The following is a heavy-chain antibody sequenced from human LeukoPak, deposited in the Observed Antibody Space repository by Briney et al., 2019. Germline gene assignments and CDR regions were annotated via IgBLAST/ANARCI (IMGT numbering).Heavy chain of an antibody. J-gene: IGHJ6*03. CDR1: GFTFSSYS. Sequence: PGGSLRLSCAASGFTFSSYSMNWVRQAPGKGLEWISYITSNSRYIYYADSVKGRFTISRDNAKNSLYLQMNSLRAEDTAVYYCARSILTTVKVSGHYYYYYYMDVWGKGTTVTVSS. CDR3: ARSILTTVKVSGHYYYYYYMDV. V-gene: IGHV3-21*05. D-gene: IGHD4-11*01. CDR2: ITSNSRYI.